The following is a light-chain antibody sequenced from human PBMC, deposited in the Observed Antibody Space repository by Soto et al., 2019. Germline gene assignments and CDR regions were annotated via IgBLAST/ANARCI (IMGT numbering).Light chain of an antibody. Sequence: EIVMTQSPATLSVSPGERATLSCRASQSVSSNLVWYQQKPGQAPRLLIYGASTRATGIPARFSGSGSGTEFTLTISSLQSEDFAVYYCQRSSNWPRTFGQGTKVEIK. V-gene: IGKV3-15*01. CDR1: QSVSSN. CDR3: QRSSNWPRT. CDR2: GAS. J-gene: IGKJ1*01.